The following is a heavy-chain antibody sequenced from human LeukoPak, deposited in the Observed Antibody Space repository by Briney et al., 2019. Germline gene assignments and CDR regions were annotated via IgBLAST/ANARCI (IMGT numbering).Heavy chain of an antibody. J-gene: IGHJ4*02. CDR1: GGSISSHY. Sequence: SETLSLTCTVSGGSISSHYWSWIRQPPGKGLEWIGYIYYSGSTNYNPSLKSRVTISVDTSKNQFSLKLSSVTAADTAVYYCARRGYSYGKYFDYWGQGTLVTVSS. CDR3: ARRGYSYGKYFDY. D-gene: IGHD5-18*01. CDR2: IYYSGST. V-gene: IGHV4-59*11.